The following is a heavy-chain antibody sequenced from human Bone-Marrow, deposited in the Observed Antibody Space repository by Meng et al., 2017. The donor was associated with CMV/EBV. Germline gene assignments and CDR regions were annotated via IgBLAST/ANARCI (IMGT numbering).Heavy chain of an antibody. Sequence: GGSLRLSCPASAFIVSSNYMSWVRQAPGKGLEWVSVIYSGGNTYYADSVKGRFTISRDNSKNTLYLQMNSLRAEDTAVYYCAVTRAPYCGGACFDYWGQGTLVTVSS. CDR3: AVTRAPYCGGACFDY. D-gene: IGHD2-21*02. CDR1: AFIVSSNY. CDR2: IYSGGNT. J-gene: IGHJ4*02. V-gene: IGHV3-53*01.